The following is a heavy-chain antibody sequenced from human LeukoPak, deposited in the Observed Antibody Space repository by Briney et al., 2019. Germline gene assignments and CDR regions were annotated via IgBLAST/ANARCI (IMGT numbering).Heavy chain of an antibody. D-gene: IGHD3-10*01. J-gene: IGHJ4*02. CDR3: AKGKNYYGSGRPFDY. CDR2: INHSGST. Sequence: PSETLSLTCAVYGGSFSGYYWSWIRQPPGKGLDWIGEINHSGSTNYNPSLKSRVTISVDTSKNQFSLILSSVTAADTAVYYCAKGKNYYGSGRPFDYWGQGTLVTVSS. V-gene: IGHV4-34*01. CDR1: GGSFSGYY.